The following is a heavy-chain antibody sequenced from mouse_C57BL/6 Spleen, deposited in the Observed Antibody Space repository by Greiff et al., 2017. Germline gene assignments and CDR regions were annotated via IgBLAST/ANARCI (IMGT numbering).Heavy chain of an antibody. CDR2: ISDGASYT. CDR3: AGDGFTGQVFDD. CDR1: GFTFSSYA. V-gene: IGHV5-4*01. Sequence: EVKLVESGGGLVKPGGSLKLSCAASGFTFSSYAMSWVRQTPEKRLEWVATISDGASYTSYPDNVKGRFTIARDNAKNNLYLQMSHLKSEDTAMYYCAGDGFTGQVFDDWGQGTTLKVSS. D-gene: IGHD3-3*01. J-gene: IGHJ2*01.